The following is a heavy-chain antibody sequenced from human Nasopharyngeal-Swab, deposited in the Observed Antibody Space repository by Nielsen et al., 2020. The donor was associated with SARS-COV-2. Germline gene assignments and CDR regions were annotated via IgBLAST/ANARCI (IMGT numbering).Heavy chain of an antibody. J-gene: IGHJ4*02. CDR2: ISGSGGST. D-gene: IGHD6-19*01. CDR1: GFTFSSYA. Sequence: GESLRLSCAASGFTFSSYAMSWVRQAPGKGLEWVSAISGSGGSTYYADSVKGRFTISRDNSKNTLYLQMNSLRAEDTAVYYCANTGVAGTPGGFDYWGQGTLVTVSS. V-gene: IGHV3-23*01. CDR3: ANTGVAGTPGGFDY.